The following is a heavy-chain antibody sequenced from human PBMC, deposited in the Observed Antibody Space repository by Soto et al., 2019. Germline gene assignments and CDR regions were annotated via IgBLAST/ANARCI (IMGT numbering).Heavy chain of an antibody. V-gene: IGHV3-23*01. CDR1: GFTFSRYA. Sequence: PGGSLRLSCAASGFTFSRYAMKWVRQAPGKGLEWVSLIGESGTPTYYAESVKGRFTISRDNSGNTLFLEMYSLRAEDTDVYYCARYIPGVRYYGMDVWGQGTTVTGSS. CDR3: ARYIPGVRYYGMDV. J-gene: IGHJ6*02. D-gene: IGHD2-2*01. CDR2: IGESGTPT.